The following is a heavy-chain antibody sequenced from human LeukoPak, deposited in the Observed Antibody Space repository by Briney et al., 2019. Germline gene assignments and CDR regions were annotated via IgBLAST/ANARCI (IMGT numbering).Heavy chain of an antibody. CDR2: VNGTGGST. CDR1: GFIFSSYA. D-gene: IGHD3-22*01. CDR3: AKGGPVYYYDSSGYYGRVDY. V-gene: IGHV3-23*01. Sequence: GGSLRLSCAASGFIFSSYAMNWVRQAPGKGLEWVSAVNGTGGSTYFADSVKGRGTISRDNSKNTLYLQMNSLRAEDTAVYYCAKGGPVYYYDSSGYYGRVDYWGQGTLVTVSS. J-gene: IGHJ4*02.